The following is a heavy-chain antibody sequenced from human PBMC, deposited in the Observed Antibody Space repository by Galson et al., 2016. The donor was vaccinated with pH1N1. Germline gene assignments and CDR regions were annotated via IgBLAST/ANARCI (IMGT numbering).Heavy chain of an antibody. J-gene: IGHJ4*02. CDR2: INPSGGNT. CDR3: ARWRSTLGVTGFDL. D-gene: IGHD3-10*01. Sequence: QSGAEVKRPGASVKVSCKASGYTFTKYYMHWVRQAPGQGLEWMGIINPSGGNTVYAEKFQGRVTLTSDTSTSIAYMDLSNLRSDDTAVYYCARWRSTLGVTGFDLWGQGTLVTVSS. V-gene: IGHV1-46*03. CDR1: GYTFTKYY.